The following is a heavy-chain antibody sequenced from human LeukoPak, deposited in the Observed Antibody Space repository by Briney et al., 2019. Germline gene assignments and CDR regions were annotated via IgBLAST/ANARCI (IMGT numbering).Heavy chain of an antibody. D-gene: IGHD4-23*01. V-gene: IGHV4-39*01. CDR3: ARLFGNSDFDY. CDR2: IYYSGST. J-gene: IGHJ4*02. Sequence: PSETLSLTCTVSGGSISSSSYYWGWIPQPPGKGLEWIGSIYYSGSTYYNPSLKSRVTISVDTSKNQFSLKLSSVTAADTAVYYCARLFGNSDFDYGGQGTLVTVSS. CDR1: GGSISSSSYY.